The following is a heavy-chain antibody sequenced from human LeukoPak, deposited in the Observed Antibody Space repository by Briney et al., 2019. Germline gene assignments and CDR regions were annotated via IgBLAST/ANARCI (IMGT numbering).Heavy chain of an antibody. Sequence: SETLSLTCTVSGGSISSYYWSWIRQPPGKGLEWIGYTHYSGSTNYNPSLKSRVTISVDTSKNQFSLKLSSVTAADTAVYYCAREYGDYVYYYYYMDVWGKGTTVTVSS. D-gene: IGHD4-17*01. V-gene: IGHV4-59*12. CDR3: AREYGDYVYYYYYMDV. CDR2: THYSGST. J-gene: IGHJ6*03. CDR1: GGSISSYY.